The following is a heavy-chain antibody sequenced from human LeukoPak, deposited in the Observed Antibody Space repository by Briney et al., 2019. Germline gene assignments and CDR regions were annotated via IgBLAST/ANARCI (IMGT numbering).Heavy chain of an antibody. Sequence: GGSLRLSCAASGFTFSDHYMTWIRQAPGKGLEWVSYIGSSGTTVYYADSVKGRFTISRDNANSSLYLEMSSLRADDSAVYYCARADSTDGFDIWGQGTWSPSLQ. D-gene: IGHD3/OR15-3a*01. CDR2: IGSSGTTV. CDR1: GFTFSDHY. V-gene: IGHV3-11*04. CDR3: ARADSTDGFDI. J-gene: IGHJ3*02.